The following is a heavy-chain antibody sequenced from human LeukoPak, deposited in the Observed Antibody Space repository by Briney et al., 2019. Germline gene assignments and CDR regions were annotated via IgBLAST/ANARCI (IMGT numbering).Heavy chain of an antibody. D-gene: IGHD4-11*01. CDR1: GFTYSHHG. V-gene: IGHV3-33*03. Sequence: SGGSLRLSCAASGFTYSHHGMRWVRQAPGKGLEWVAVIWSDGTEKYYADSVKGRFTISRDNSKNTLYLEMNSLRGEDTAVYYCAKDAERGFDYSNSLEYWGLGTLVTVSS. CDR3: AKDAERGFDYSNSLEY. CDR2: IWSDGTEK. J-gene: IGHJ4*02.